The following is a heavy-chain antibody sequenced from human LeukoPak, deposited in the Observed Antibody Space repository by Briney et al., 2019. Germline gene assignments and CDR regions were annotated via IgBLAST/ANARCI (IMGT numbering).Heavy chain of an antibody. D-gene: IGHD3-3*01. CDR2: IYYSGST. CDR1: GGSISSSSYY. Sequence: SETLSLTCTVSGGSISSSSYYWGWIRQPPGKGLEWIGSIYYSGSTYYNPSLKSRVTISVDTSKNQFSLKLSSVTAADTAVYYCARGTYYDFWRRYYFDYWGQGTLVTVSS. J-gene: IGHJ4*02. CDR3: ARGTYYDFWRRYYFDY. V-gene: IGHV4-39*07.